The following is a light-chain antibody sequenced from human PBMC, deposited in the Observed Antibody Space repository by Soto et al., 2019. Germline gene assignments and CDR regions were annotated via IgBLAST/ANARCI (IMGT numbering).Light chain of an antibody. V-gene: IGKV3-11*01. Sequence: VLTQSPGTLSLSPGERATLSCRASQSVSSTYLAWYQQNPGQAPRLLIYDASNRATGIPARFSGSGSGTDFTLTISSLEPEDFAVYYCQQRSNWPSTFGQGTRLEIK. J-gene: IGKJ5*01. CDR2: DAS. CDR1: QSVSSTY. CDR3: QQRSNWPST.